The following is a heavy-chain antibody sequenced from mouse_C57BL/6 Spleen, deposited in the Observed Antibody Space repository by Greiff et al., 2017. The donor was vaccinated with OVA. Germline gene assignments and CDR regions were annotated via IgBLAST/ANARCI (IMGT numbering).Heavy chain of an antibody. Sequence: ESGPGLVKPSQSLSLTCSVTGYSITSGYYWNWIRQFPGNKLEWMGYISYDGSNNYNPSLKNRISITRDTSKNQFFLKLNSVTTEDTATYYCARRTTVVARWYFDVWGTGTTVTVSS. CDR3: ARRTTVVARWYFDV. CDR2: ISYDGSN. J-gene: IGHJ1*03. CDR1: GYSITSGYY. V-gene: IGHV3-6*01. D-gene: IGHD1-1*01.